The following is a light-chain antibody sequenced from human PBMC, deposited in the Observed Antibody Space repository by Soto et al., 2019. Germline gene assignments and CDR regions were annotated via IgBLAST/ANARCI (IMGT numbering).Light chain of an antibody. V-gene: IGLV3-21*02. J-gene: IGLJ2*01. Sequence: SYELTQPPSVSVAPGQTARITCGGNRIGSESVHWFQQKPGQAPVLVVHDDSDRPSGIPERFSGSNSGGTATLTISRVEAGDEADYYCQVWDSRDDHRVFGGGTKLTVL. CDR3: QVWDSRDDHRV. CDR1: RIGSES. CDR2: DDS.